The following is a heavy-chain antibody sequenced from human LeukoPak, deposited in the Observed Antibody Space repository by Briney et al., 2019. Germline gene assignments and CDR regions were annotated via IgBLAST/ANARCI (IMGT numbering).Heavy chain of an antibody. Sequence: SQTLSLTCASSGDSVSSNIAAWNWIRQSPSRGLEWLGRTYYRSKWYNDYAVSVKSRITINTDTSTHQFSLQLTSVSPEDTAVYYCARVGAYYDILPGYDDYYYYMDVWGKGTTVTVSS. CDR3: ARVGAYYDILPGYDDYYYYMDV. CDR1: GDSVSSNIAA. CDR2: TYYRSKWYN. V-gene: IGHV6-1*01. D-gene: IGHD3-9*01. J-gene: IGHJ6*03.